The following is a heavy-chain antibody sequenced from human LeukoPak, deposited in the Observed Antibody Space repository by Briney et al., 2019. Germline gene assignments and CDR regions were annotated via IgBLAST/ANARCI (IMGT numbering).Heavy chain of an antibody. D-gene: IGHD5-12*01. CDR2: IKQDGSEK. V-gene: IGHV3-7*01. J-gene: IGHJ6*03. CDR3: ARDSGYPEKNMDV. CDR1: GFTFSSYW. Sequence: PGGSLRLSCAASGFTFSSYWMSWVRQAPGKGLEWVANIKQDGSEKYYVDSVKGRFTISRDNAKNSLYLQMNSLRAEDTAVYYCARDSGYPEKNMDVWGKGTTVTISS.